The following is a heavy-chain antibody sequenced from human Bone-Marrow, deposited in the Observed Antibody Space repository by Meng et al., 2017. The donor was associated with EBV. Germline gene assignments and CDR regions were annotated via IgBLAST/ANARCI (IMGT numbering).Heavy chain of an antibody. CDR3: ASATNTAMVPTLTY. CDR1: GGTFSSYA. CDR2: IIPIFGTA. J-gene: IGHJ4*02. Sequence: GQLAQSGAGVKKPGSSVKVSCKASGGTFSSYAISWVRQAPGQGLEWMGGIIPIFGTANYAQKFQGRVTITADESTSTAYMELSSLRSEDTAVYYCASATNTAMVPTLTYWGQGTLVTVSS. D-gene: IGHD5-18*01. V-gene: IGHV1-69*01.